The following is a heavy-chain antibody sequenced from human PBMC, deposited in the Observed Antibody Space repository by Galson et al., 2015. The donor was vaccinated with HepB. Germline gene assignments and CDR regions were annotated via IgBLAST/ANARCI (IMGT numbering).Heavy chain of an antibody. CDR1: GFTFDDYA. J-gene: IGHJ4*02. CDR2: IRSKAYGGTT. D-gene: IGHD6-13*01. Sequence: SLRLSCAASGFTFDDYAMSWVRQAPGKGLEWVGFIRSKAYGGTTEYAASVKGRFTISRDDSKSIAYLQMNSLKTEDTAVYYCTRDLGTDCWGQGTLVTVSS. V-gene: IGHV3-49*04. CDR3: TRDLGTDC.